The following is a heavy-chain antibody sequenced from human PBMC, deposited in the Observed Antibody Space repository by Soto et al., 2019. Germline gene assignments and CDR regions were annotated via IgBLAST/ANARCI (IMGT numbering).Heavy chain of an antibody. CDR2: INPDGSNA. J-gene: IGHJ4*02. CDR1: GFSLSNYW. D-gene: IGHD2-15*01. V-gene: IGHV3-74*01. CDR3: ASSRYCRGSNCYGSVDY. Sequence: GGCVRLSCVGSGFSLSNYWMHWVRQAPGKGLVWVSRINPDGSNAGYADSVKGRFTIPRDSAKNTLYLQMNSLRDEDTAVYYCASSRYCRGSNCYGSVDYWGQGTLVTVSS.